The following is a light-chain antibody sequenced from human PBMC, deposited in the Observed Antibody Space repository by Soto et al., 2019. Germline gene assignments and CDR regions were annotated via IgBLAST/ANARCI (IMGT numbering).Light chain of an antibody. J-gene: IGKJ1*01. CDR3: QQYDKWPPT. V-gene: IGKV3-15*01. CDR1: QVVRDY. CDR2: GAS. Sequence: EIVMTQSPATLSMSPGERATLSCGASQVVRDYLAWYQQKPGQAPRLLIHGASTRAPGIPARFSGGGSGTDFTLTISSLQSEDFAVYYCQQYDKWPPTFGQGTKVDIK.